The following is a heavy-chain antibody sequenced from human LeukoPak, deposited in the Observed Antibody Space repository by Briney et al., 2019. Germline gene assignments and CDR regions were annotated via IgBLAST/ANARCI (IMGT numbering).Heavy chain of an antibody. Sequence: SETLSLTCTVSGGSISSYYWGWIRQPPGKGLEWIGSIYYSGSTYYNPSLKSRVTISVDTSKNQFSLKLTSVTAADTAVYYCARRRITGTTFDYWGQGTLVTVSS. J-gene: IGHJ4*02. V-gene: IGHV4-39*01. CDR3: ARRRITGTTFDY. D-gene: IGHD1-1*01. CDR2: IYYSGST. CDR1: GGSISSYY.